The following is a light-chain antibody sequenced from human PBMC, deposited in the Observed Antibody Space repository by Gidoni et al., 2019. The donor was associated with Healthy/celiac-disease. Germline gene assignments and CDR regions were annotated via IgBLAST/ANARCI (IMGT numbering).Light chain of an antibody. CDR3: QSADSSGTYQVV. J-gene: IGLJ2*01. Sequence: SYDLTQPPSVSVSPGQTARITCSGDALPTQYAYWYQQKPGQAPVLVIYKDSERPSGIPERFSGSSSGTTVTLTISGVQAEDEADYYCQSADSSGTYQVVFGGGTKLTVL. CDR2: KDS. CDR1: ALPTQY. V-gene: IGLV3-25*03.